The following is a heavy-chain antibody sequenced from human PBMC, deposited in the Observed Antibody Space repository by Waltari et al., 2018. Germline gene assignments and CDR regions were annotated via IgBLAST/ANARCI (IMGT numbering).Heavy chain of an antibody. CDR1: GFTFDDYA. J-gene: IGHJ4*02. CDR2: ISWNSGSI. Sequence: EVQLVESGGGLVQPGRSLRLSCAASGFTFDDYAMHWVRQAPGKGLEWVSGISWNSGSIGYADSVKGRFTISRDNAKNSLYLQMNSLRAEDTALYYCAKDRSTRATDRFDYWGQGTLVTVSS. D-gene: IGHD5-12*01. V-gene: IGHV3-9*01. CDR3: AKDRSTRATDRFDY.